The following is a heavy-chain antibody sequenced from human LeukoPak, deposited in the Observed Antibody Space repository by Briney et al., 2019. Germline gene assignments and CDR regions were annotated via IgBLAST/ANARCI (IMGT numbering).Heavy chain of an antibody. Sequence: GGSLRLSCAASGFVFSSQDMGWVRQAPGKGLEWVSAISDGGSRTYYADSVKGRFTISRDNSKNNLHLQMNSLRAEDTAVYYCAKDARRSSGWYFFDHGGQEPLVTVS. D-gene: IGHD6-19*01. V-gene: IGHV3-23*01. CDR1: GFVFSSQD. J-gene: IGHJ4*02. CDR3: AKDARRSSGWYFFDH. CDR2: ISDGGSRT.